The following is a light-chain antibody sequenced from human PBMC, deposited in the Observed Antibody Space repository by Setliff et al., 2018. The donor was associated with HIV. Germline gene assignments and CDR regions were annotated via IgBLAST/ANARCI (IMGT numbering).Light chain of an antibody. Sequence: QSVLTQPASVSGSPGQSITISCTGTSSDVGGYSHVSWYQQHPGKAPKLIIYEVRNRPSGVSNRFSGSKSGNPASLTTPGLRAEDEADYYCSSYAITNTLLFGTGTKVTV. J-gene: IGLJ1*01. CDR2: EVR. V-gene: IGLV2-14*01. CDR1: SSDVGGYSH. CDR3: SSYAITNTLL.